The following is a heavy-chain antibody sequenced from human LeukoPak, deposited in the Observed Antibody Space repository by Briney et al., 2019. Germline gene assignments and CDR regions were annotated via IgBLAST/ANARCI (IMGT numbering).Heavy chain of an antibody. CDR1: DGSISSYY. Sequence: SETLSLTCIISDGSISSYYWSWIRQPPGKGLEWIGNIYYSGSTNYNPSLKSRVTISVDTSKNQFSLKLSSVTAADTAVYYCARRGTYGDLDYYGMDVWGQGTTVTVSS. V-gene: IGHV4-59*08. CDR2: IYYSGST. J-gene: IGHJ6*02. D-gene: IGHD4-17*01. CDR3: ARRGTYGDLDYYGMDV.